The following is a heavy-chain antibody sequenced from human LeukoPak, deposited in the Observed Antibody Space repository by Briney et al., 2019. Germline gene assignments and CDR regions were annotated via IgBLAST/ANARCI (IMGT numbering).Heavy chain of an antibody. CDR1: GYTFTSYD. Sequence: ASVKVSCKASGYTFTSYDINWVRQATGQGLEWMGWTNPNSGNTGYAQKFQGRVTMTRNTSISTAYMELSSLRSEDTAVYYCARAERRHYYYYMDVWGKGTTVTVSS. J-gene: IGHJ6*03. CDR2: TNPNSGNT. CDR3: ARAERRHYYYYMDV. D-gene: IGHD6-25*01. V-gene: IGHV1-8*01.